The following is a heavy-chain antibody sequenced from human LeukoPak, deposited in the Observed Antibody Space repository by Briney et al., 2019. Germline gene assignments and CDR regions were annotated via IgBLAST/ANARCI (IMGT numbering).Heavy chain of an antibody. V-gene: IGHV3-23*01. D-gene: IGHD3-9*01. CDR1: GFTFSSYA. J-gene: IGHJ4*02. CDR3: AKGDYVLRYLGVDY. Sequence: QTGGSLRLSCAASGFTFSSYAMSWVRQAPGKGLEWVSAISGSGGSTYYADSVKGRFTISRDNSKNTLYLQMNSLRAEDTAVYYCAKGDYVLRYLGVDYWGQGTLVTVSS. CDR2: ISGSGGST.